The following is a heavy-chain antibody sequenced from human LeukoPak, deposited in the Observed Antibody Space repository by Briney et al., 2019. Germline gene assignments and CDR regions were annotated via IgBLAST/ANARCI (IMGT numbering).Heavy chain of an antibody. CDR2: IWHDGSHK. CDR3: ARGIAALDP. D-gene: IGHD6-13*01. J-gene: IGHJ5*02. Sequence: GGSLRLSCAASGFTFSTYGMHWVRQAPGKGLEWVTVIWHDGSHKDYADSVKGRFTISRDNSKNTLYLQMNSLRAEDTAVYYCARGIAALDPWGQGTLVTVSS. CDR1: GFTFSTYG. V-gene: IGHV3-33*01.